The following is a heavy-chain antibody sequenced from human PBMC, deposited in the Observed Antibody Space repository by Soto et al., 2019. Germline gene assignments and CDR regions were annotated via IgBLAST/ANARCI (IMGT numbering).Heavy chain of an antibody. Sequence: SETLSLTCTVSGGSISSSSYYWGWIRQPPGKGLEWIGSIYYSGSTYYNPSLKSRVTISVDTSKNQFSLKLSSVTAADTAVYYCARQVRGAYSKAFDYWGQGTLVTVSS. V-gene: IGHV4-39*01. CDR3: ARQVRGAYSKAFDY. CDR1: GGSISSSSYY. D-gene: IGHD4-4*01. CDR2: IYYSGST. J-gene: IGHJ4*02.